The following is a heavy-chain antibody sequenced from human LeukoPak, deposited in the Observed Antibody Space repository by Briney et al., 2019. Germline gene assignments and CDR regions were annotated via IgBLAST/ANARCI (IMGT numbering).Heavy chain of an antibody. D-gene: IGHD6-6*01. CDR3: ARDSRIAARPLYY. Sequence: ASVKVSCKASGGTFSSYAISWVRQAPGQGLEWMGWINPNSGGTNYAQKFQGRVTMTRDTSISTAYMELSRLRSDDTAVYYCARDSRIAARPLYYWGQGTLVTVSS. J-gene: IGHJ4*02. CDR1: GGTFSSYA. CDR2: INPNSGGT. V-gene: IGHV1-2*02.